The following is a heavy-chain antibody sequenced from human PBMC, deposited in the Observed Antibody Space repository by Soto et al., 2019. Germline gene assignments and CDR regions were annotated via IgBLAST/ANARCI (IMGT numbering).Heavy chain of an antibody. V-gene: IGHV3-21*01. CDR3: ARFYDSSGFDP. Sequence: GGSLRLSCAASGLTFSSYSMNWVRQAPGKGLEWVSSISSSSSYIYYADSVKGRFTISRDNAKNSLYLQMNSLRAEDTAVYYCARFYDSSGFDPWGQGTLVTVSS. J-gene: IGHJ5*02. D-gene: IGHD3-22*01. CDR2: ISSSSSYI. CDR1: GLTFSSYS.